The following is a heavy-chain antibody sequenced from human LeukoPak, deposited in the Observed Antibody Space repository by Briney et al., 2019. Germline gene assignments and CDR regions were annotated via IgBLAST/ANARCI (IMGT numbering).Heavy chain of an antibody. CDR2: ISWNSATT. CDR3: AKDIDSSGYYRGGFDY. CDR1: GFTFDDYA. J-gene: IGHJ4*02. V-gene: IGHV3-9*03. D-gene: IGHD3-22*01. Sequence: GGSLRLSCGASGFTFDDYARHWVRQAPGKGLEWVSGISWNSATTVYADSVRGRFTISRDNAKNSLYLQMNSLRAEDMALYYCAKDIDSSGYYRGGFDYWGQGTLVTVSS.